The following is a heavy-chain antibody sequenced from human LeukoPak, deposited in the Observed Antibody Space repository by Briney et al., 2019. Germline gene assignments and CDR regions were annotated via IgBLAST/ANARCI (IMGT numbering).Heavy chain of an antibody. V-gene: IGHV3-23*01. CDR1: GFTFSSYA. J-gene: IGHJ4*02. D-gene: IGHD6-19*01. CDR2: ISGSGGST. CDR3: AKDGSGYSSGWYLYYFDY. Sequence: GGSLGLSCAASGFTFSSYAMSWVRQAPGKGLEWVSAISGSGGSTYYADSVKGRFTISRDNSKNTLYLQMNSLRAEDTAVYYCAKDGSGYSSGWYLYYFDYWGQGTLVTVSS.